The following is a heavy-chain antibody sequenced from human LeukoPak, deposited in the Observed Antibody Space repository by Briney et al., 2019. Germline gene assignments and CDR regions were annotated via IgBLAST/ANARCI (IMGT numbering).Heavy chain of an antibody. CDR3: ARGASSRFEH. CDR1: GGSISSSSYY. Sequence: SETLSLTCTVSGGSISSSSYYWGWIRQPPGRGLEWIGSIYYSGSTYYNPSLKSRVTISEDTSKNQFSLKLSSVTAADTAVYYCARGASSRFEHWGQGTLVTVSS. D-gene: IGHD6-13*01. V-gene: IGHV4-39*07. CDR2: IYYSGST. J-gene: IGHJ4*02.